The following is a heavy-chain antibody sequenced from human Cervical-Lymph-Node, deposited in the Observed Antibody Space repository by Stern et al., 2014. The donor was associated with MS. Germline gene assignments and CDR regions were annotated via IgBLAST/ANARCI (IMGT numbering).Heavy chain of an antibody. J-gene: IGHJ2*01. D-gene: IGHD3-22*01. CDR2: ISYDGSNK. V-gene: IGHV3-30*18. CDR1: GFTFSSYG. Sequence: VQLVQSGGGVVQPGRSQRLSCAASGFTFSSYGMHWVRQAPGKGLEWVAVISYDGSNKYYADSVKGRFTISRDNSKNTLYLQMNSLRAEDTAVYYCAKDEDYYDSSGYLGWYFDLWGRGTLVTVSS. CDR3: AKDEDYYDSSGYLGWYFDL.